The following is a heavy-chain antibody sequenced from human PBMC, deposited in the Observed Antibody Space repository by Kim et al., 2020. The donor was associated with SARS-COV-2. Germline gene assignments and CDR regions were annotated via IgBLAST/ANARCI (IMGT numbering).Heavy chain of an antibody. J-gene: IGHJ4*02. Sequence: SPNTYTDSVKGRFTTSRYNAKNSLYLQMKRLRDEDTAVYYCARGGLQLPHWGPGTLVTVSS. D-gene: IGHD1-1*01. CDR3: ARGGLQLPH. CDR2: SPN. V-gene: IGHV3-48*02.